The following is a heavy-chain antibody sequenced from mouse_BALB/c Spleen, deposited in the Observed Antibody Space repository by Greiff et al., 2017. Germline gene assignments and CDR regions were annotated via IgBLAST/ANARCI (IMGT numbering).Heavy chain of an antibody. D-gene: IGHD2-3*01. CDR3: ARFYDGYYRYFDV. J-gene: IGHJ1*01. Sequence: VQLKQSGPELVKPGASVKMSCKASGYTFTSYVMHWVKQKPGQGLEWIGYINPYNDGTKYNEKFKGKATLTSDKSSSTAYMELSSLTSEDSAVYYCARFYDGYYRYFDVWGAGTTVTVSS. CDR1: GYTFTSYV. V-gene: IGHV1-14*01. CDR2: INPYNDGT.